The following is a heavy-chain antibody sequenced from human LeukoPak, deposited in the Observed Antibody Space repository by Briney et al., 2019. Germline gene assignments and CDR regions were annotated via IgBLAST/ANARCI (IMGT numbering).Heavy chain of an antibody. CDR3: ARGGSNSIAARPYYYYYYMDV. Sequence: GGSLRLSCAASGFTFSSYGMHWVRQAPGKGLEGVAVIWYDGSNKYYADSVKGRFTISRDNSKNTLYLQMNSLRAEDTAVYYCARGGSNSIAARPYYYYYYMDVWGKGTTVTVSS. V-gene: IGHV3-33*01. CDR1: GFTFSSYG. D-gene: IGHD6-6*01. J-gene: IGHJ6*03. CDR2: IWYDGSNK.